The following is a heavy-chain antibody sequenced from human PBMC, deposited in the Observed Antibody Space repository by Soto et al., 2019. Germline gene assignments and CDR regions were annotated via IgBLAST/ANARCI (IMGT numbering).Heavy chain of an antibody. CDR2: ISYDGSDK. CDR1: GFTFSSYG. V-gene: IGHV3-30*03. D-gene: IGHD6-13*01. Sequence: QVQLVESGGGVVQPGRSLRLCCAASGFTFSSYGMHWVRQAPGKGLEWVAVISYDGSDKYYADSVKGRFTISRDNSKNTLYLQINSLRAEDTAVFYCARDYSSTWYGLDYWGQGTLVTVSS. CDR3: ARDYSSTWYGLDY. J-gene: IGHJ4*02.